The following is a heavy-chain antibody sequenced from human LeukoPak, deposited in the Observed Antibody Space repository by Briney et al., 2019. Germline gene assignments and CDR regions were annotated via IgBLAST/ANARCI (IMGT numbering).Heavy chain of an antibody. V-gene: IGHV3-30*18. CDR1: GFSFSDYG. CDR3: AKVHYYGSGSYYNGAGGYYFDY. J-gene: IGHJ4*02. D-gene: IGHD3-10*01. CDR2: MSHDGTTK. Sequence: PGGSLRLSCAASGFSFSDYGMHWVRKAPGKGLEWVAVMSHDGTTKYYVDSVKGRFTISRDNSKNTLYLQMNSLRPEDTALYYCAKVHYYGSGSYYNGAGGYYFDYWGQGTLVTVSS.